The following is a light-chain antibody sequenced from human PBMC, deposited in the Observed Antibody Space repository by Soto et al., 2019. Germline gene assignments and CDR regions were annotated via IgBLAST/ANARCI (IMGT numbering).Light chain of an antibody. Sequence: EIVMTQSPATLSVSPGDRATLSCRASQSVSSNLAWYQQKPGQAPRLLIYGASTRATGIPARFSGSGSGTEFTLTINSLQSEDFAVYYCQQYNNWPPLTFGGGTKVEI. CDR1: QSVSSN. CDR2: GAS. J-gene: IGKJ4*01. V-gene: IGKV3-15*01. CDR3: QQYNNWPPLT.